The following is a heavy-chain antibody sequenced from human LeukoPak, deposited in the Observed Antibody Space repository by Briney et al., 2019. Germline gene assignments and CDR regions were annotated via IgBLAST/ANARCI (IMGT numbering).Heavy chain of an antibody. D-gene: IGHD4-11*01. CDR2: INPNSGGT. V-gene: IGHV1-2*02. Sequence: ASVKVSCKASGYTFTGYYMHWVRQAPGQGLEWMGWINPNSGGTNYAQKFQGRVTMTRDTSISTAYMELSSLRSEDTAVYYCARGESTVTTSFDYWGQGTLVTVSS. CDR1: GYTFTGYY. J-gene: IGHJ4*02. CDR3: ARGESTVTTSFDY.